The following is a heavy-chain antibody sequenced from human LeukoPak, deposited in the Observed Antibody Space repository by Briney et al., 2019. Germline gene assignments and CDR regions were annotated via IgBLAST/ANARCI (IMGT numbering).Heavy chain of an antibody. CDR2: ISSSGSTI. V-gene: IGHV3-48*03. Sequence: QPGGSLRLSCAASGFTFSSYEMNWVRQAPGKGLEGVAYISSSGSTIYYADSVKGRFTISRDNDKNSLYVQMNSLRAEDTAVYYCAELGITMIGGVWGKGTTVTISS. CDR3: AELGITMIGGV. J-gene: IGHJ6*04. CDR1: GFTFSSYE. D-gene: IGHD3-10*02.